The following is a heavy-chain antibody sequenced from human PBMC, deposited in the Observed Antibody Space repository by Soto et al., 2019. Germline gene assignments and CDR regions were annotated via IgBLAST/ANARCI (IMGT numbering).Heavy chain of an antibody. CDR2: INGDGRTT. J-gene: IGHJ5*02. V-gene: IGHV3-74*01. CDR3: ERAAYGEYWFDP. Sequence: EVQLVESGGGVVPPGGSLRLSCAASGFTFSGYWMHWVRQAPGKGLMWVSRINGDGRTTNYADSVKGRFTISRENAKNTLYLQLNSLRGEDTAVYYCERAAYGEYWFDPWGQGTLVTVSS. D-gene: IGHD4-17*01. CDR1: GFTFSGYW.